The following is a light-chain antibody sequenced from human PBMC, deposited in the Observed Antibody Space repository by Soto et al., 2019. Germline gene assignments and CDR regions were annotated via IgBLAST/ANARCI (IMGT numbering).Light chain of an antibody. Sequence: IVMTQSPVTLSVSPGEKATLSCRASQSVTNNLAWYQQTPGQAPRLLIYRASTRATGVPVRFSGSGSGTQFTLNISSLQSEDSAVYFCQQYNHWPGTFGQGTKVEIK. J-gene: IGKJ1*01. CDR2: RAS. V-gene: IGKV3D-15*01. CDR1: QSVTNN. CDR3: QQYNHWPGT.